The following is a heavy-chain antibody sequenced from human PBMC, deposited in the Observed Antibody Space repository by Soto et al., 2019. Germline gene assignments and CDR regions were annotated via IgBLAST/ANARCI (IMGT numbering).Heavy chain of an antibody. J-gene: IGHJ6*03. CDR3: ARDWYFYGSGSPNHMDV. CDR2: ISAHNGNS. D-gene: IGHD3-10*01. CDR1: GYTFSNYG. Sequence: QVQLVQSGDEMRKPGASVKVSCQASGYTFSNYGITWVRQAPGQGLEWMGWISAHNGNSKYAQSLQGRLTLTTDTSKSKAYMELRSLRSDDTAVYYCARDWYFYGSGSPNHMDVWGKGTTVSVSS. V-gene: IGHV1-18*01.